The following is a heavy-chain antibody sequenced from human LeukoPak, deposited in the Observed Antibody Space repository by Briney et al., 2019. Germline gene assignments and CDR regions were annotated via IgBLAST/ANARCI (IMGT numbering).Heavy chain of an antibody. CDR2: ISYDGSNK. V-gene: IGHV3-30*04. Sequence: GGSLRLSCAASGFTFSSYAMHWVRQAPGKGLEWVAVISYDGSNKYYADSVKGRFTISRDNSKNTLYLQMNSLRAEDTAVYYCAKVEYQLLSDYYYYMDVWGKGTTVTISS. D-gene: IGHD2-2*01. J-gene: IGHJ6*03. CDR3: AKVEYQLLSDYYYYMDV. CDR1: GFTFSSYA.